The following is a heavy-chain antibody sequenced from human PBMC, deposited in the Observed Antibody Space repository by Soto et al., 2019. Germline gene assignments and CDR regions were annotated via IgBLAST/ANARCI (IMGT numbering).Heavy chain of an antibody. CDR1: ELTFRGAV. D-gene: IGHD3-10*01. V-gene: IGHV3-73*01. CDR2: IRTKANSYAT. J-gene: IGHJ4*02. Sequence: GGSNRLSSAAAELTFRGAVMHWVRQSSGRGLEWVGRIRTKANSYATTYAESVKGRSTISRDDSKNTAYLQMNSLKTDDTALYYCIHYGSGSYSTDYWGPGTQVTVSS. CDR3: IHYGSGSYSTDY.